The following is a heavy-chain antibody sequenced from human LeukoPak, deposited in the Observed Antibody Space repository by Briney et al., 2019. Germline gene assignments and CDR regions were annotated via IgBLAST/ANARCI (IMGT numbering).Heavy chain of an antibody. CDR1: GGSISSGSYY. CDR2: IYYSGST. J-gene: IGHJ4*02. Sequence: SQTLSLTCTVSGGSISSGSYYWSWIRQPAGKGLEWIGYIYYSGSTNYNPSLKSRVTISVDTSKNHLSLKMTSVTVADTAMYYCASGPESYYFDYWGQGALVTVSS. CDR3: ASGPESYYFDY. V-gene: IGHV4-61*10.